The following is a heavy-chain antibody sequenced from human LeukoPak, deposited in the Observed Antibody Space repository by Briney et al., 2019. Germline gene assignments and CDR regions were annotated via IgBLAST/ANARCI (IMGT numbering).Heavy chain of an antibody. CDR3: ARVKLDSSSAYYYYYYMDV. Sequence: ASVTVSCKSTVGTFISYAYSWVRQAPGQGLEWMGVIIPNFCTANYAQKFQGRVTITTEESTSTAYMELSSLRSEDTALYYCARVKLDSSSAYYYYYYMDVWGKGTTVTVSS. CDR2: IIPNFCTA. J-gene: IGHJ6*03. D-gene: IGHD6-6*01. V-gene: IGHV1-69*05. CDR1: VGTFISYA.